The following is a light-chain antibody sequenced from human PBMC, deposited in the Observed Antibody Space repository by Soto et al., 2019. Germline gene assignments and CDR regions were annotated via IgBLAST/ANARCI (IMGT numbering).Light chain of an antibody. Sequence: DIHMTQSPSTLSGSVGDRVTITCRASQTISSWLDWYQQKPGKAPKLLMYKASTLKSGVPSRFRGSGSGTEFTLTISSLPPDDFETYYCQHYNSYSGAFGQGTKVDIK. V-gene: IGKV1-5*03. CDR3: QHYNSYSGA. J-gene: IGKJ1*01. CDR1: QTISSW. CDR2: KAS.